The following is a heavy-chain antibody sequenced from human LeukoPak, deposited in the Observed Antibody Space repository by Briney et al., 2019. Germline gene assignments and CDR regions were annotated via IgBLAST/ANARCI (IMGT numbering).Heavy chain of an antibody. CDR2: IGTYSATT. V-gene: IGHV1-18*01. CDR1: GYTFTSYG. Sequence: ASVKVSCKASGYTFTSYGISWVRQAPGQGLEWMGWIGTYSATTKYAQRFQRRLTLTTDTATSTAYMELRSLTSDDTAVYYCARGSGGGAFHLWGQGTMVTVSS. CDR3: ARGSGGGAFHL. D-gene: IGHD1-26*01. J-gene: IGHJ3*01.